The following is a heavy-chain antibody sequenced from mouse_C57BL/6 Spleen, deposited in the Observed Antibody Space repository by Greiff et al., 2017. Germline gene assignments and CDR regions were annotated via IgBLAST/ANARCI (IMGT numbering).Heavy chain of an antibody. CDR2: INPYNGDT. J-gene: IGHJ1*03. CDR1: GYSFTGYF. Sequence: EVQLQQSGPELVKPGASVKISCKASGYSFTGYFMNWVMQSHGKSLEWIGRINPYNGDTFYNQKFKGKATLTVDKSSSTADMELRSLTSEDSAVYYYARHYGNYVGCFAVWGKGTTVTVSA. D-gene: IGHD2-1*01. V-gene: IGHV1-20*01. CDR3: ARHYGNYVGCFAV.